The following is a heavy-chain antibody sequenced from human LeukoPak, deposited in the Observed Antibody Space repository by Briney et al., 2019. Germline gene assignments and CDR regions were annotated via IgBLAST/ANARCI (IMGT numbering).Heavy chain of an antibody. D-gene: IGHD6-13*01. CDR3: AREAPSSSWSYFDY. CDR1: GGTFSSYA. Sequence: VASVKVSCKASGGTFSSYAISWVRQAPGQGLEWMGGIIPIFGTANYAQKFQGRVTITADESTSTAYMELSSLRSEDTAVYYCAREAPSSSWSYFDYWGQGTLVTVSS. J-gene: IGHJ4*02. V-gene: IGHV1-69*13. CDR2: IIPIFGTA.